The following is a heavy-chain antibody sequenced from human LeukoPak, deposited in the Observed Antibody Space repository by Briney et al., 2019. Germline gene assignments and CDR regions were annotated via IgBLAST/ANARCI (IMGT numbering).Heavy chain of an antibody. D-gene: IGHD6-13*01. CDR2: IYHSGST. Sequence: PSETLSLTCTVSGYSISSGYYWGWIRQPPGKGLEWIGSIYHSGSTYYNPSLKSRVTISVDTSKNQFSLKLSSVTAADTAVYYCARGNLAGTGYWGQGTLVTVFS. CDR1: GYSISSGYY. V-gene: IGHV4-38-2*02. CDR3: ARGNLAGTGY. J-gene: IGHJ4*02.